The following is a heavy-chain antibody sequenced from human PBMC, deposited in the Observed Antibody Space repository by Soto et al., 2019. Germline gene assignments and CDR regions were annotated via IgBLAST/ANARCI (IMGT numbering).Heavy chain of an antibody. CDR2: IYYSGST. J-gene: IGHJ5*02. CDR3: ARRGDILTGYYENWFDP. D-gene: IGHD3-9*01. Sequence: SETLSLTCTVTGGSISSYYWSWIRQPPGKGLELIGYIYYSGSTNYNPSLKSRVTISVDTSKNQFSLKLSSVTAADTAVYYCARRGDILTGYYENWFDPWGQGTLVTVS. CDR1: GGSISSYY. V-gene: IGHV4-59*01.